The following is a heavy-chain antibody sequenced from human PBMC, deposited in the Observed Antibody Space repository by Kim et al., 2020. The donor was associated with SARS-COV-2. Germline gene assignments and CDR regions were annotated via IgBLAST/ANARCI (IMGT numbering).Heavy chain of an antibody. D-gene: IGHD5-18*01. CDR2: IYYSGNT. Sequence: SLTRSLTCIVSGGPVRRADAYWSWIRQAPGTGLEWIGYIYYSGNTHYNPSFKSRVTISIDSPKNQFSLNLNSVTSADTAVYYCPRVRAYRLGYDGCDSWG. CDR3: PRVRAYRLGYDGCDS. CDR1: GGPVRRADAY. J-gene: IGHJ5*01. V-gene: IGHV4-30-4*01.